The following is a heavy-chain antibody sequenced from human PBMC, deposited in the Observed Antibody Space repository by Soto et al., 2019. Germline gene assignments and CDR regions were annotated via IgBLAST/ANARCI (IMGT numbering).Heavy chain of an antibody. Sequence: SETLSLTCIVSGGSISGYYWSWIRQPPGKGLDWVGYIYYTGSTNYNPSLKSRVTISIDTSRNQFSLRLSSVTAADTAVYYCARGMTTVTTLDYWGQGTLVTVSS. J-gene: IGHJ4*02. D-gene: IGHD4-4*01. V-gene: IGHV4-59*12. CDR2: IYYTGST. CDR3: ARGMTTVTTLDY. CDR1: GGSISGYY.